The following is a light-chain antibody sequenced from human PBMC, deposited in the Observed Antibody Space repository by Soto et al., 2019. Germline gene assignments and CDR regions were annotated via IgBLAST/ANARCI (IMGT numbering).Light chain of an antibody. J-gene: IGKJ4*01. V-gene: IGKV1-27*01. CDR2: AAS. CDR1: QGINNY. Sequence: DIQMTQSPSSLSASVGDRVTITYRASQGINNYLAWYQQRPGNVPKLLIYAASTLQSGVPSRFSGSGSGTDFTLTISSLQPEDFATYYCQKYNTAPLTFGGGTKVEIK. CDR3: QKYNTAPLT.